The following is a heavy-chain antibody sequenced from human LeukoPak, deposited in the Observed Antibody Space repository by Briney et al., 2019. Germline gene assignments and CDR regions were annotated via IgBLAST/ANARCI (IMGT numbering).Heavy chain of an antibody. Sequence: GGSLRLSCAAFVFSFRDYYMSCIRQAPGKGLEWLSYIGTSSRYIKYADSVTGRFSISRVNGDDSLYMQMNNLRVEDTAIYFCARHYGDSSSFDYWGQGTLVTVSS. CDR1: VFSFRDYY. CDR2: IGTSSRYI. CDR3: ARHYGDSSSFDY. J-gene: IGHJ4*02. D-gene: IGHD4-17*01. V-gene: IGHV3-11*03.